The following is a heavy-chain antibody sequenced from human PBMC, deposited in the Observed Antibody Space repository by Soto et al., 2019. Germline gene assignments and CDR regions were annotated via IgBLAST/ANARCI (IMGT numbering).Heavy chain of an antibody. V-gene: IGHV6-1*01. CDR3: ARGALGYCSSTSCYVYGMDV. J-gene: IGHJ6*02. CDR2: TYYRSKWYN. D-gene: IGHD2-2*01. Sequence: PSQTLSLTCAISGDSVSSNSAAWNWIRQSPSRGLEWLGRTYYRSKWYNDYAVSVKSRITINPDTSKNQFSLQLNSVTPEDTAVYYCARGALGYCSSTSCYVYGMDVWGQGTTVTVSS. CDR1: GDSVSSNSAA.